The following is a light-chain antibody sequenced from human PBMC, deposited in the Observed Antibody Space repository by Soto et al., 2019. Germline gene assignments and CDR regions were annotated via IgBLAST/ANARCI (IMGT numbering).Light chain of an antibody. Sequence: IQFTQSPSSLSASVGDRVTITCRASQGISSYLAWYQQEPGKAPKLLIYAASTLQSGVPSRFSGSGSGTDFTLTISSLQPEDFATYYCQQLSSYPRTFGQGTKVDIK. J-gene: IGKJ1*01. CDR1: QGISSY. CDR2: AAS. CDR3: QQLSSYPRT. V-gene: IGKV1-9*01.